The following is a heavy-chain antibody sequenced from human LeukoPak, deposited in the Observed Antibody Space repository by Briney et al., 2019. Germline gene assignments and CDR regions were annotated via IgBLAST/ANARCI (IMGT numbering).Heavy chain of an antibody. CDR1: GFTFSNAW. J-gene: IGHJ4*02. V-gene: IGHV3-15*01. D-gene: IGHD3-22*01. CDR3: TRGQWLQDT. CDR2: IKSKSDGGTT. Sequence: PGGSLRLSCTASGFTFSNAWMSWVRQAPGKGLEWVGRIKSKSDGGTTDYAAPVKGRFTISGDDSVNTLFLQMNSLKTEDTAVYYCTRGQWLQDTWGQGTLVTVSS.